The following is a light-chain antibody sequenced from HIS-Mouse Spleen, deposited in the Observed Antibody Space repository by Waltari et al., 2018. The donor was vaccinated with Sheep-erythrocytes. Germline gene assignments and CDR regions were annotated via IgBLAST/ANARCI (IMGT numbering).Light chain of an antibody. V-gene: IGKV4-1*01. CDR2: KAS. CDR1: QSVLYSSNNKNY. Sequence: DIVMTQSPDSLAVSLGERATINCKSSQSVLYSSNNKNYLAWYQQKPGKAPKLLIYKASSLESGVPSRFSGSGSGTEFTLTISSLQPDDFATYYCQQYNSYPLTFGGGTKVEIK. CDR3: QQYNSYPLT. J-gene: IGKJ4*01.